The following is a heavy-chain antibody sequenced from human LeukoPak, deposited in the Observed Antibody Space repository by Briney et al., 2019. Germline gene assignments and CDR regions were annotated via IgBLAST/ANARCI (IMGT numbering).Heavy chain of an antibody. Sequence: GASVKVSCKASGYTFARYAMNWVRQAPGQGLEWMGWIKTNNGNTTYAQCFTGRFVFSVDTSVNPAYLQISSLKAADTAVYYCARANYERFTMKPSWFDPWGQETLVTVSS. CDR2: IKTNNGNT. J-gene: IGHJ5*02. V-gene: IGHV7-4-1*02. CDR3: ARANYERFTMKPSWFDP. CDR1: GYTFARYA. D-gene: IGHD3-22*01.